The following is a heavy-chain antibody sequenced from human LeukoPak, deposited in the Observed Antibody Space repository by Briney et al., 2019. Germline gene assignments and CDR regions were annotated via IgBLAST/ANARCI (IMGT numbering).Heavy chain of an antibody. CDR2: IRGDGSMT. CDR3: ARENLAAAADY. Sequence: GGSLRLSCEASGFSFRNYAMNWVRQAPGKGLVWVSRIRGDGSMTNYADSVKGRFTISRDNAKNTLYLQMNSLRLEDTAVYYCARENLAAAADYWGQGTVVTVSS. V-gene: IGHV3-74*01. CDR1: GFSFRNYA. D-gene: IGHD6-25*01. J-gene: IGHJ4*02.